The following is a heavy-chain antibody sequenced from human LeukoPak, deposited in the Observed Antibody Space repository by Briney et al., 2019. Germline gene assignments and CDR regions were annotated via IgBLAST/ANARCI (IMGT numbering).Heavy chain of an antibody. CDR2: INHSGST. V-gene: IGHV4-34*01. CDR3: ARDYYDSSGYAFDI. CDR1: GGSFSGYY. D-gene: IGHD3-22*01. J-gene: IGHJ3*02. Sequence: ASETLSLTCAVYGGSFSGYYWSWIRQPPGKGLEWIGEINHSGSTNYNPSLKSRVTMSVDTSKNQFSLKLSSVTAADTAVYYCARDYYDSSGYAFDIWGQGTMVTVSS.